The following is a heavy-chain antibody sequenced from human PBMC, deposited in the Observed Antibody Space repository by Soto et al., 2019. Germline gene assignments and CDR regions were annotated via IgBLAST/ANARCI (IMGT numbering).Heavy chain of an antibody. J-gene: IGHJ6*02. CDR3: AIYKYSGSYRTRSYYYYGMDV. Sequence: ASVKVSCKASGYTFTSYGISWVRQAPGQGLEWMGWISAYNGNTNYAQKLQGRVTMTTDTSTSTAYMELRSLRSDDTAVYYCAIYKYSGSYRTRSYYYYGMDVWGQGTTVTVSS. CDR1: GYTFTSYG. CDR2: ISAYNGNT. D-gene: IGHD1-26*01. V-gene: IGHV1-18*01.